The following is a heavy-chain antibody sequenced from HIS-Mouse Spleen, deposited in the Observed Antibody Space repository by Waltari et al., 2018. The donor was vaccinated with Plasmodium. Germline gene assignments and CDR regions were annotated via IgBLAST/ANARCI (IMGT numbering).Heavy chain of an antibody. CDR3: ASLPRVEEVTTPFYYYYYGMDV. V-gene: IGHV4-39*01. D-gene: IGHD4-4*01. CDR1: CCHLSSRIYY. CDR2: IYYSGST. J-gene: IGHJ6*02. Sequence: QLQLQESGPGLVTPSETLSLPCTSSCCHLSSRIYYWGLILPTPGKGLEWIGSIYYSGSTYYNPSLKSRVTISVDTSKNQFSLKLSSVTAADTAVYYCASLPRVEEVTTPFYYYYYGMDVWGQGTTVTVSS.